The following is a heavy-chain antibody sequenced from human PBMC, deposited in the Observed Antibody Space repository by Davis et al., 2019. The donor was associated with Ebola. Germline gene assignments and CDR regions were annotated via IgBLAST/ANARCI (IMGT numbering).Heavy chain of an antibody. CDR2: INHHGIT. J-gene: IGHJ6*04. V-gene: IGHV4-34*01. Sequence: SETLSLTCAAFGGSFSGYYWSWIPQPPGKGLEWMGEINHHGITSYKPSLKSRVSISVDTSKNQFSLKLSSVTDADTAVYYCARDHFMITFGELYYYHGMDVWGKGTTVTVSS. D-gene: IGHD3-16*01. CDR1: GGSFSGYY. CDR3: ARDHFMITFGELYYYHGMDV.